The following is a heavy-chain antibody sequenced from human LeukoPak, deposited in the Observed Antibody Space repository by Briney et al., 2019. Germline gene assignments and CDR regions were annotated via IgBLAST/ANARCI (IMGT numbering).Heavy chain of an antibody. CDR2: ISGSGGST. CDR3: ARGSSTSMLGYYYYYYMDV. D-gene: IGHD2-2*01. CDR1: GFTFSSYG. Sequence: GGTLRLSCAASGFTFSSYGMSWVRQAPGKGLEWVSAISGSGGSTYYADSVKGRFTISRDNSKNTLYLQMNSLGAEDTAVYYCARGSSTSMLGYYYYYYMDVRGKGTTVTISS. V-gene: IGHV3-23*01. J-gene: IGHJ6*03.